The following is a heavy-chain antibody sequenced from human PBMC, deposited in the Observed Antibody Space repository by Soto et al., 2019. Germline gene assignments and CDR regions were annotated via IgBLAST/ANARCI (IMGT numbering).Heavy chain of an antibody. D-gene: IGHD1-1*01. V-gene: IGHV3-21*01. Sequence: EVQLVESGGGLVKPGGSLRLSCAASGFTFSSYSMNWVRQAPGKGLEWVSSISSSSSYIYYADSVKGRFTISSDNAKNSLYLQMNSLRAEDTAVYYCARGERTTAYYYYYYGMDVWGQGTTVTVSS. J-gene: IGHJ6*02. CDR2: ISSSSSYI. CDR1: GFTFSSYS. CDR3: ARGERTTAYYYYYYGMDV.